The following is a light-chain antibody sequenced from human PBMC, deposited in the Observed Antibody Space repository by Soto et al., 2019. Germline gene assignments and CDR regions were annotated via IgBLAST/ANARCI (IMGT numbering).Light chain of an antibody. CDR2: VNTDGSH. V-gene: IGLV4-69*01. CDR1: SGHDTIA. CDR3: PSWGNGGV. J-gene: IGLJ3*02. Sequence: QSVLTQSPSASASLGASVNLTCTLSSGHDTIAITWHQLQPGKGPRHLMKVNTDGSHTKGDGVPDRFLGSSSGAEHYLSISSLQSEDEADSSCPSWGNGGVFGGGTMLTAL.